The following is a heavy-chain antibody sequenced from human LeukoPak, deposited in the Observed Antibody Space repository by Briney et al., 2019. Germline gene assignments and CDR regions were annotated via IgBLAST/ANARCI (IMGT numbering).Heavy chain of an antibody. CDR3: AREVEIERGFDP. Sequence: SETLSLTCTVSGGSISSGGYYWSWIRQPPGKGLEWIGYIYHSGSTYYNPPLKSRVTISVDRSKNQFSLKLSSVTAADTAVYYCAREVEIERGFDPWGQGTLVTVSS. CDR1: GGSISSGGYY. V-gene: IGHV4-30-2*01. CDR2: IYHSGST. J-gene: IGHJ5*02. D-gene: IGHD5-12*01.